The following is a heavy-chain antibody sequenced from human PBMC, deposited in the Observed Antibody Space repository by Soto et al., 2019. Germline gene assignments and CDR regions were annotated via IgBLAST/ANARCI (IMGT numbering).Heavy chain of an antibody. CDR3: AREDSIIIPAVSDF. CDR2: VSKSDYT. CDR1: GFNFNNYG. V-gene: IGHV3-21*01. D-gene: IGHD2-2*01. Sequence: GGSLRLSCEVSGFNFNNYGINWVRQAPGKGLGWVSSVSKSDYTYYSDSVKGRFTISRDNAKNSVSLQMNTLRAEDTAVYYCAREDSIIIPAVSDFWGQGTLVTVSS. J-gene: IGHJ4*02.